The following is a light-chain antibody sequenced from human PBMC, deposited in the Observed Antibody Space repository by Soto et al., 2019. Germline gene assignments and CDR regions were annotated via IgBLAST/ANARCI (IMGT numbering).Light chain of an antibody. CDR1: SGHSSYA. V-gene: IGLV4-69*01. CDR2: LNSDGSH. CDR3: QTWGTDIVV. Sequence: QLVLTQSPSASASLGASVKLTCTLSSGHSSYAIAWHQQQPEKGPRYLMKLNSDGSHSKGDGIPDRFSGSSSGAERYLTISSPQSEDEADYYCQTWGTDIVVFGGGTKVTVL. J-gene: IGLJ2*01.